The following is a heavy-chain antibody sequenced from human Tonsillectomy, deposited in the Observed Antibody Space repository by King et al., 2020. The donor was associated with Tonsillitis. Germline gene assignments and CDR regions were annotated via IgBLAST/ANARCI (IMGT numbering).Heavy chain of an antibody. Sequence: LQLQESGPGLVKPSETLSLTCTVSVGSISSSSYYWGWIRQPPGKGLEWIGSVYYSWRTYYNPSLRSRGPISVDMSKNEFSLKLSSVTAADPAVFFCARHPRGGLLLFGKDIQFDYWGQGTLVTVSS. D-gene: IGHD3-22*01. J-gene: IGHJ4*02. CDR3: ARHPRGGLLLFGKDIQFDY. CDR2: VYYSWRT. CDR1: VGSISSSSYY. V-gene: IGHV4-39*01.